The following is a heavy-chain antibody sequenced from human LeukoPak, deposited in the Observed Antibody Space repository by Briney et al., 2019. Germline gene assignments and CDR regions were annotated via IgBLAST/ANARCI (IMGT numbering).Heavy chain of an antibody. D-gene: IGHD4-17*01. CDR2: ISAGNGDT. CDR3: ARSDHGDYIDY. CDR1: GYTFTSYA. J-gene: IGHJ4*02. V-gene: IGHV1-3*01. Sequence: ASVKVSCKASGYTFTSYAMHWVRQAPGQRLEWMGWISAGNGDTRYPQNFQDRVTITRDTSASTSYMDLSSLTSEDTAMYYCARSDHGDYIDYWGQGTLVTVSS.